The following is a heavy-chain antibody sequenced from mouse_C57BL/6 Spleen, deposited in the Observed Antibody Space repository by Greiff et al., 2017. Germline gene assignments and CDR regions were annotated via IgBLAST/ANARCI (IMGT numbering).Heavy chain of an antibody. CDR1: GYTFTDYE. D-gene: IGHD2-3*01. Sequence: QVQLQQSGAELVRPGASVTLSCKASGYTFTDYEMHWVKQTPVHGLEWIGAIDPETGGTAYNQKFKGKAILTADKSSSTAYMELRSLTSEDSAVYYCTIPDGFYAMDYWGQGTSVTVSS. J-gene: IGHJ4*01. V-gene: IGHV1-15*01. CDR3: TIPDGFYAMDY. CDR2: IDPETGGT.